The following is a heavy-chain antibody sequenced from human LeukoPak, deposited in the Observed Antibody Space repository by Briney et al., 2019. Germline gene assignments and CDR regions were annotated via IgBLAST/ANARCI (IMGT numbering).Heavy chain of an antibody. CDR1: GFTFSSYD. CDR3: ARGGPIVGATFGANAFDI. Sequence: GRSLRLSCAASGFTFSSYDMPWVRQATGKGREWVSAIGTAGDTYYPGSVKGRLTIPREKDKNSLYLQMNSLRAGDTAVYYCARGGPIVGATFGANAFDIWGQGTMVTVSS. CDR2: IGTAGDT. J-gene: IGHJ3*02. D-gene: IGHD1-26*01. V-gene: IGHV3-13*01.